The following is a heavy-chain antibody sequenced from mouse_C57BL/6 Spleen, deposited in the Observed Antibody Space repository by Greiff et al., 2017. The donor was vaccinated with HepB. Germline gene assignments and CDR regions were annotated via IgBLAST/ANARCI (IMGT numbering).Heavy chain of an antibody. J-gene: IGHJ1*03. Sequence: VQLQQSGAELVRPGASVKLSCTASGFNIKDDYMHWVKQRPEQGLEWIGWIDPENGDTEYASKFQGKATITADTSSNTAYLQFSSLTSEDTAVYYCTTELTGNWYFDVWGTGTTVTVSS. V-gene: IGHV14-4*01. CDR2: IDPENGDT. CDR3: TTELTGNWYFDV. D-gene: IGHD4-1*01. CDR1: GFNIKDDY.